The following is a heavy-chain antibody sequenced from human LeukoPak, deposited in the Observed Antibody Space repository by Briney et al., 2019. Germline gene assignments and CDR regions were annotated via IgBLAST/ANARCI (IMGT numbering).Heavy chain of an antibody. CDR3: ARSMGLYQPSDY. CDR1: GYTFTGHY. CDR2: INPNSGGT. Sequence: GASVKVSCKASGYTFTGHYMHWVRQAPGQGLEWMGWINPNSGGTNYAQKFQGRVTMTRDTSISTAYMELSRLRSDDTAVYYCARSMGLYQPSDYWGQGTLVTVSS. J-gene: IGHJ4*02. V-gene: IGHV1-2*02. D-gene: IGHD2-8*01.